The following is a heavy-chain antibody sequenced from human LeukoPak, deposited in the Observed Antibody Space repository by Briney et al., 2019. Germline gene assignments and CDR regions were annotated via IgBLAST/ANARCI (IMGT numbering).Heavy chain of an antibody. V-gene: IGHV3-53*01. CDR1: GFTVSSNY. J-gene: IGHJ5*02. CDR2: IYSGGST. CDR3: ARHDEERPIAAAGTGPPYWFDP. Sequence: PGGSLRLSCAASGFTVSSNYMSWVRQAPGKGLEWVSVIYSGGSTYYADSVKGRFTISRDNSKNTLYLQMNSLRAEDTAVYYCARHDEERPIAAAGTGPPYWFDPWGQGTLVTVSS. D-gene: IGHD6-13*01.